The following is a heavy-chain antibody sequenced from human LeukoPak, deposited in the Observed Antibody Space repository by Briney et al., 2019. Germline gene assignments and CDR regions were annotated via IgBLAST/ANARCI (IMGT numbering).Heavy chain of an antibody. CDR3: AKGGEYCSSISCYRVY. V-gene: IGHV3-23*01. CDR2: ISGSGGST. J-gene: IGHJ4*02. CDR1: GFTFSSYA. D-gene: IGHD2-2*01. Sequence: GGSLRLSCAASGFTFSSYAMSWVRRAPGKGLEWVSAISGSGGSTYYADSVKGRFTISRDNSKNTLYLQMNSLRAEDTAVYYCAKGGEYCSSISCYRVYWGQGTLVTVPS.